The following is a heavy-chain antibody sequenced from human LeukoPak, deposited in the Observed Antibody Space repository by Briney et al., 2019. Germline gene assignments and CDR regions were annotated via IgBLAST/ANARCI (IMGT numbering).Heavy chain of an antibody. CDR2: INPNSGGT. V-gene: IGHV1-2*02. Sequence: GASVKVSCKATGYTFTDYYIHWVRQAPGQGLEWMGWINPNSGGTNFAQNFQGRVTMTRDTSIITAYMELSRLRSDDTAVYFCARGYYDSSDYEYFQHWGQGTLVTVSS. CDR1: GYTFTDYY. J-gene: IGHJ1*01. D-gene: IGHD3-22*01. CDR3: ARGYYDSSDYEYFQH.